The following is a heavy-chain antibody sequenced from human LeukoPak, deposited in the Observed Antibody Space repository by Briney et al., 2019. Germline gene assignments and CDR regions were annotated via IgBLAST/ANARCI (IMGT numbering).Heavy chain of an antibody. J-gene: IGHJ4*02. V-gene: IGHV4-59*08. CDR3: ARQRATIAAYYFDY. Sequence: SETLSLTCTVSGGSISSYYWSWIRQPPGKGLEWIGYIYYSGSTNYNPSLKSRVTISVDTSKNQFSLKLSSVTAADTAVYYCARQRATIAAYYFDYWGQGTLVTVSS. D-gene: IGHD6-25*01. CDR1: GGSISSYY. CDR2: IYYSGST.